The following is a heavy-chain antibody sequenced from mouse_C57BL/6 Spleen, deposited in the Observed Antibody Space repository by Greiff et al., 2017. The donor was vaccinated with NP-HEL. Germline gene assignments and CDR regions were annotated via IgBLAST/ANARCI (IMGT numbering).Heavy chain of an antibody. CDR3: ARGDDDYDG. J-gene: IGHJ3*02. V-gene: IGHV1-82*01. CDR1: GYAFSSSW. Sequence: SGPELVKPGASVKISCKASGYAFSSSWMNWVKQRPGKGLEWIGRIYPGDGDTNYNGKFKGKATLTADKSSSTAYMQLSSLTSEDSAVYFGARGDDDYDGWGQGTLVTVSA. CDR2: IYPGDGDT. D-gene: IGHD2-4*01.